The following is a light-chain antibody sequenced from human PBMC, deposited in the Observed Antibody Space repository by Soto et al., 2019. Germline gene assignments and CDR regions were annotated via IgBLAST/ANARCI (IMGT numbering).Light chain of an antibody. Sequence: DIQMTQSPSSLSGSVGDRVTITCQASQDINNYLNWYQQKPGKAPKLLIHDASNLETGVPSKFSGSGSGKDFTFTTSSLQPEDIATYYCTQYDNLHYTFGPGTKVDIX. J-gene: IGKJ3*01. V-gene: IGKV1-33*01. CDR2: DAS. CDR3: TQYDNLHYT. CDR1: QDINNY.